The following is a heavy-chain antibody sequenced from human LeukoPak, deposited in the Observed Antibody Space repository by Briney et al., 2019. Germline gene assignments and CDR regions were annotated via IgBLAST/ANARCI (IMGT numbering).Heavy chain of an antibody. Sequence: PGGSLRLSCAASGFTVSSNYMSWVRQAPGKGLEWVSVIYSGGSTYYADSVKGRFTISRDNSKNTLYLQMNSLRAEDTAVYYCARERSRRYCYYYGMDVWGQGTTVTVSS. CDR2: IYSGGST. V-gene: IGHV3-66*01. CDR3: ARERSRRYCYYYGMDV. D-gene: IGHD1-26*01. J-gene: IGHJ6*02. CDR1: GFTVSSNY.